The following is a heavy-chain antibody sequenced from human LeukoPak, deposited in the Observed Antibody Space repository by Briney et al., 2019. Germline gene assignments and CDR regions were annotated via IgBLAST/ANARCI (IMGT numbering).Heavy chain of an antibody. V-gene: IGHV3-7*01. CDR1: GFTFSTHW. CDR3: VSGSGWIFDY. Sequence: GGSLRLSCATSGFTFSTHWRIWVRQAPGRGLEGGANINPDGSDKQYLYSVKDRFTISRDSARNSLYLQMNSLRAEDTAVYYCVSGSGWIFDYWGQGTLVTVSS. J-gene: IGHJ4*02. CDR2: INPDGSDK. D-gene: IGHD6-19*01.